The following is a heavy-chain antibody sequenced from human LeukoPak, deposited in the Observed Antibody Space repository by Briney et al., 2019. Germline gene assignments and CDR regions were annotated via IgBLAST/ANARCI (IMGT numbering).Heavy chain of an antibody. D-gene: IGHD6-19*01. V-gene: IGHV3-30-3*01. J-gene: IGHJ4*02. CDR1: GFTFSNYA. Sequence: GGSLRLSCAASGFTFSNYAMHWVRQAPGKGLEWVAVMSYDGSHIYYADSVKGRFTISRDNSKNTLYLQVNSLRAEDTAVYYCARGRRIAVAGTYYFDYWGQGTLVTVSS. CDR2: MSYDGSHI. CDR3: ARGRRIAVAGTYYFDY.